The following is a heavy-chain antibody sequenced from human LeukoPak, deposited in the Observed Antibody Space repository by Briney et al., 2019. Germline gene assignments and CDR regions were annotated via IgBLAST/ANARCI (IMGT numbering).Heavy chain of an antibody. J-gene: IGHJ4*02. CDR2: ISSSGSTM. D-gene: IGHD3-22*01. CDR3: ATYYDSAGFDFDY. CDR1: GFTFRSYE. V-gene: IGHV3-48*03. Sequence: PGGSLRLSCAASGFTFRSYEMNWVRQARGKGLEWVSYISSSGSTMYYADSVKGRFTISRDNAKNSLYLQMNSLRAEDTAVYYCATYYDSAGFDFDYWGQGTLVTVSP.